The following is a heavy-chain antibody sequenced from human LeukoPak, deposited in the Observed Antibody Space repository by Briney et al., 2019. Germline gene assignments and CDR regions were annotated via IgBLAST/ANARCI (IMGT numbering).Heavy chain of an antibody. CDR1: GGSISSGGYS. CDR2: IYHSGST. J-gene: IGHJ4*02. D-gene: IGHD5-18*01. CDR3: ARVDTAMVDY. Sequence: SETLSLTCAVSGGSISSGGYSWSWLRQPPGKGLEWIGYIYHSGSTYYNPSLKSRVTISVDRSKNQFSLKLSSVTAADTAVYYCARVDTAMVDYWGQGTLVTVSS. V-gene: IGHV4-30-2*01.